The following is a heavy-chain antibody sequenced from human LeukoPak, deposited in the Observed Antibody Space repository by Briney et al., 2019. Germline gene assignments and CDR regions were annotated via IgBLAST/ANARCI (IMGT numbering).Heavy chain of an antibody. Sequence: GGSLRLSCAASGFTFSSYSMNWVRQAPGKGLEWVSHITASGTAMFYADSVKGRFTISRDNAKNSLYLQMNGLRDEDTAVYYCAREGKRVYYDSSGYPTDWGQGTLVTVSS. D-gene: IGHD3-22*01. CDR3: AREGKRVYYDSSGYPTD. J-gene: IGHJ4*02. CDR2: ITASGTAM. CDR1: GFTFSSYS. V-gene: IGHV3-48*02.